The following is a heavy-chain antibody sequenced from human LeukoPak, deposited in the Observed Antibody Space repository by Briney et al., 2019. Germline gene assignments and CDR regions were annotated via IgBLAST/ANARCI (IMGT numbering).Heavy chain of an antibody. CDR1: GFTFSSYA. Sequence: PGGSLRLSCAASGFTFSSYAMSWVRRAPGKGLEWVSAISGSGGSTYYADSVKGRFTISRDNSKNTLYLQMNSLRAEDTAVYYCARETRDSSGPTHQAGPYYFDYWGQGTLVNVSS. J-gene: IGHJ4*02. V-gene: IGHV3-23*01. CDR2: ISGSGGST. D-gene: IGHD3-22*01. CDR3: ARETRDSSGPTHQAGPYYFDY.